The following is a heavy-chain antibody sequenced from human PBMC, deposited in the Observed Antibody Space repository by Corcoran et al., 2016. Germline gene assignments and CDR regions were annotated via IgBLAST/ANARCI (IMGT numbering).Heavy chain of an antibody. CDR2: INHRGST. Sequence: QVQLQQWGAGLLKPSETLSLTCAVYGGSFSGYYWSWIRQPPGKGLEWIGEINHRGSTNYNPSLKSRVTISVDTSKNQFSLKLSSVTAADTAVYYCARGGGCSGGSCYPHPNDYWGQGTLVTVSS. CDR1: GGSFSGYY. CDR3: ARGGGCSGGSCYPHPNDY. V-gene: IGHV4-34*01. D-gene: IGHD2-15*01. J-gene: IGHJ4*02.